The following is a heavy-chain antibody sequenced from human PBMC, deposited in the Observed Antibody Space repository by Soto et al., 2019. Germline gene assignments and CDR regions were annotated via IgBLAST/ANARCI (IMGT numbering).Heavy chain of an antibody. D-gene: IGHD3-16*02. CDR2: IDAGNGNT. J-gene: IGHJ4*02. V-gene: IGHV1-3*01. Sequence: ASVKVSCKASGYTFTTYVMRWVRQAPGQRLEWMGWIDAGNGNTRYSQNFQGRVTITRDTSASTAYMEVSSLRSEDTAVYYCARDSLGNVDFWGQGTLVTVSS. CDR1: GYTFTTYV. CDR3: ARDSLGNVDF.